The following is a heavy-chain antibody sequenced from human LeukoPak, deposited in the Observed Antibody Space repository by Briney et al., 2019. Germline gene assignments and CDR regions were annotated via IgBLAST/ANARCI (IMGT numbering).Heavy chain of an antibody. CDR2: IYLGDSDT. CDR3: ARLGTAIIARYFDF. CDR1: GYTFTSYW. D-gene: IGHD5-18*01. Sequence: GESLKISCKGSGYTFTSYWIGWVRQMPGKDLEWMGTIYLGDSDTRYSPSFQGQVSISADKSINTAYLQWSSLKASDTAIYYCARLGTAIIARYFDFWGQGTLVTVSS. V-gene: IGHV5-51*01. J-gene: IGHJ4*02.